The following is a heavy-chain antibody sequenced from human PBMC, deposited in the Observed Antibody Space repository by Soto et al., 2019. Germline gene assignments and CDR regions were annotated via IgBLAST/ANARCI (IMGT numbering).Heavy chain of an antibody. CDR1: GGSCSGYY. Sequence: ESLSLACAVYGGSCSGYYWSWIRQPPGKGLEWIGEINHSGSTNYNPSLKSRVTISVDTSKNQFSLKLSSVTAADTAVYHCARGTQYYDFWSGYYTGGHFDYWGQGTLVTVSS. CDR2: INHSGST. V-gene: IGHV4-34*01. CDR3: ARGTQYYDFWSGYYTGGHFDY. J-gene: IGHJ4*02. D-gene: IGHD3-3*01.